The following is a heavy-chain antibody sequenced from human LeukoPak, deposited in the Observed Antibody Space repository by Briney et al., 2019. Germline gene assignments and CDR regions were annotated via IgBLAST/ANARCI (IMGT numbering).Heavy chain of an antibody. CDR1: GYTLTELS. V-gene: IGHV1-24*01. D-gene: IGHD1-1*01. J-gene: IGHJ5*02. Sequence: ASVKVSCKVSGYTLTELSMHWVRQAPGKGLEWMGGFDPEDGETIYAQKFQGRVTMTEDTSTDTAYMELSSLRSEDTAVYYCATVSSSTTGTTWWFDPWGQGTLVTVSS. CDR3: ATVSSSTTGTTWWFDP. CDR2: FDPEDGET.